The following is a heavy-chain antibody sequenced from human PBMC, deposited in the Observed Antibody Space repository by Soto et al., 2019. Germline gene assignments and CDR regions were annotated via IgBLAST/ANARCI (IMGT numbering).Heavy chain of an antibody. CDR3: AKNGQPPYYYYGMDV. CDR2: ISGYNGDT. CDR1: GYTFSRYG. V-gene: IGHV1-18*01. J-gene: IGHJ6*02. D-gene: IGHD2-8*01. Sequence: QGQLVQSGPEVKKPGASVKVSCKASGYTFSRYGISWVRQAPGQGLEWMGWISGYNGDTKYAQKVQGRVTMTIDTSTYTAYMGLRSLTSDDTAIYYCAKNGQPPYYYYGMDVWGQGTTVTVSS.